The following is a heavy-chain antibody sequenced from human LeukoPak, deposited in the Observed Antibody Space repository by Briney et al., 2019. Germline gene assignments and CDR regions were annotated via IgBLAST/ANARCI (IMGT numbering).Heavy chain of an antibody. V-gene: IGHV3-48*04. CDR1: GFTFSTYS. CDR2: ISSSSSTI. D-gene: IGHD1-26*01. J-gene: IGHJ4*02. Sequence: GGSLRLSCAASGFTFSTYSMNWVRQAPGKGLEWVSYISSSSSTIYYADSVKGRFTISRDNANNSLYLQMNNLRAEDTAVYYCARGCGSLSLGYWGQGTLVAVSS. CDR3: ARGCGSLSLGY.